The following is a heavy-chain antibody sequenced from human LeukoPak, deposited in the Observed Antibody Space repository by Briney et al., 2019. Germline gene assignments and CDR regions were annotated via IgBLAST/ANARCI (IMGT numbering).Heavy chain of an antibody. CDR1: EFTFSNFA. D-gene: IGHD6-6*01. CDR2: ISGGGGNT. V-gene: IGHV3-23*01. J-gene: IGHJ6*02. Sequence: PGGSLRLSCVASEFTFSNFAMSWVRQAPGKGLEWVSGISGGGGNTYYADSVKGRFTISRDNSKNTLYLQMNSLRAEDTAVYYCSSFAYGMDVWGQGTTVTVSS. CDR3: SSFAYGMDV.